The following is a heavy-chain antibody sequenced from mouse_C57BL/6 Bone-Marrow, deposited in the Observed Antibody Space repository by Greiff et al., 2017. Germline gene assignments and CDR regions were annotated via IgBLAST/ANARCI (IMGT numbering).Heavy chain of an antibody. CDR2: ISYDGSN. CDR3: AREPGLRRGGYVEV. D-gene: IGHD2-4*01. V-gene: IGHV3-6*01. CDR1: GYSITSGYY. Sequence: VQLQQSGPGLVKPSQSLSLTCSVTGYSITSGYYWNWIRQFPGNKLEWMGYISYDGSNNYNPSLKNRISITRDTAKNQFFLKLNSVTTEDTATYDWAREPGLRRGGYVEVWGTGTTGTGAS. J-gene: IGHJ1*03.